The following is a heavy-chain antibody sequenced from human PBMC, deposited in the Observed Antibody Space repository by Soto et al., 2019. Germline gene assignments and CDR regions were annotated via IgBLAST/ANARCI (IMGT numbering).Heavy chain of an antibody. V-gene: IGHV3-66*01. Sequence: GGSLRLSCAASGFIVSTIYMSWVRQAPGKGLEWVSTIYADGRTYYADSVKGRFTMSRDDVKNTLFLQMNSLRVEGTAVYYCARDIDYCGQGTLVTVPQ. CDR3: ARDIDY. J-gene: IGHJ4*02. CDR2: IYADGRT. CDR1: GFIVSTIY.